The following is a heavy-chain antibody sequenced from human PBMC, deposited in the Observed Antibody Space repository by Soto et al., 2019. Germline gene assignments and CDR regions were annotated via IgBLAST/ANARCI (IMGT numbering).Heavy chain of an antibody. CDR3: AIQRGNWTHEGSLRYYYYYGMDV. J-gene: IGHJ6*02. V-gene: IGHV4-4*02. D-gene: IGHD1-20*01. CDR1: GGSISSSNW. Sequence: QVQLQESGPGLVKPSGTLSLTCAVSGGSISSSNWWSWVRQPPGKGLEWIGDIYHSGSTNYHPSLKSRVTISVDKSKNQFSLKLSSVTAADTAVYYWAIQRGNWTHEGSLRYYYYYGMDVWGQGTTVTVSS. CDR2: IYHSGST.